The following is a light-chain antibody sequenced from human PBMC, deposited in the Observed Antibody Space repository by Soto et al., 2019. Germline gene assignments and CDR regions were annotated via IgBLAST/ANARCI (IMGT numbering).Light chain of an antibody. CDR2: EVS. V-gene: IGLV2-8*01. CDR3: SSYAGSNNLV. Sequence: QSVLTQPPSASGSPGQSVTISCTGTSSDVGGYNYVSWYQQHPGKAPKLMIYEVSKRPSGVPDRFSGSKSGNTASLTVSGLQAEDEDDYYCSSYAGSNNLVFGGGTNLTVL. J-gene: IGLJ2*01. CDR1: SSDVGGYNY.